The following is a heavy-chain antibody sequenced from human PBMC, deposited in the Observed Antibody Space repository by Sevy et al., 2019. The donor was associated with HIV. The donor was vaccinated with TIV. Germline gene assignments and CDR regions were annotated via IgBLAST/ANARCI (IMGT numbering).Heavy chain of an antibody. Sequence: GGSLRLSCVASGFIFNSYTMNWVRQAPGKGLEWVSSISGHGGSTYYTDSVKGRFTISRDNFRNTLELERNSLRAEDTAVYSCAGGFWGGFDYWGQGARVTVSS. CDR2: ISGHGGST. V-gene: IGHV3-23*01. CDR3: AGGFWGGFDY. J-gene: IGHJ4*02. CDR1: GFIFNSYT. D-gene: IGHD3-3*01.